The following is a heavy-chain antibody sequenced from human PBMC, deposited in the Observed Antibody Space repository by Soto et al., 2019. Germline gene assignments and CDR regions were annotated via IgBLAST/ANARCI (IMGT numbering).Heavy chain of an antibody. D-gene: IGHD3-3*01. Sequence: SVKVSCKASGGTFSSYAISWVRQAPGQGLEWMGGIIPIFGTANYAQKFQGRVTITADESTSTAYMELSSLRSEDTAVYYCARAKTLRFLEAGMDVWAQGTTVTVSS. CDR2: IIPIFGTA. J-gene: IGHJ6*02. CDR1: GGTFSSYA. V-gene: IGHV1-69*13. CDR3: ARAKTLRFLEAGMDV.